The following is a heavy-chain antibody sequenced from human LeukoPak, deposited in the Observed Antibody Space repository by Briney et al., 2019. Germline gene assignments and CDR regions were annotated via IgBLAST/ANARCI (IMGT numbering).Heavy chain of an antibody. CDR1: GFTFSSYG. CDR2: IWYDGSNK. Sequence: GRSLRLSCAASGFTFSSYGMNWVRQAPGKGLEWVASIWYDGSNKNYVDSVKGRFTISRDSYKSTLYLQMKSLRAEDTAVYYCAKDTLANCGGDCYSEGVSDWGQGTLVTVSS. D-gene: IGHD2-21*02. J-gene: IGHJ4*02. V-gene: IGHV3-33*06. CDR3: AKDTLANCGGDCYSEGVSD.